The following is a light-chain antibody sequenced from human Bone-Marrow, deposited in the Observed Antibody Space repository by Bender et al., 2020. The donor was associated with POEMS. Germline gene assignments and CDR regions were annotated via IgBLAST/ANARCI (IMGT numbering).Light chain of an antibody. CDR2: SSH. CDR3: NSRDNSGNPWV. J-gene: IGLJ3*02. CDR1: SSNIGAHA. V-gene: IGLV1-44*01. Sequence: QSVVTQPPSASGTPGQRVTISCSGGSSNIGAHAVNWYQHLPGTAPKLLIYSSHRRPSEVPDRFSGSRSGTSASLAISGLQSEDEADYYCNSRDNSGNPWVFGGGTKLTVL.